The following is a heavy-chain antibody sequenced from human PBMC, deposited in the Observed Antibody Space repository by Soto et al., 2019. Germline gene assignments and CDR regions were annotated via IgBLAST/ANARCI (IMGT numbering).Heavy chain of an antibody. CDR2: TNTDGTAT. J-gene: IGHJ6*02. V-gene: IGHV3-74*03. CDR3: TRGQYYGMDV. Sequence: GGSLRLSCAASGYTFSAYWMHWVRQAPGKGLVWVSRTNTDGTATTYADSVEGRFTISRDNAKNMLYLQMNSLRAEDTAVYYCTRGQYYGMDVWGQGTTVTVYS. CDR1: GYTFSAYW.